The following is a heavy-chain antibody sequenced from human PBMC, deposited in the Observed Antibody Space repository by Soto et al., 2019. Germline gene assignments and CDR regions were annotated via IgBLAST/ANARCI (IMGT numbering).Heavy chain of an antibody. CDR2: IYYSGST. CDR1: GGSISSYY. CDR3: ARGIRFLEWLSPYHFDY. V-gene: IGHV4-59*01. D-gene: IGHD3-3*01. J-gene: IGHJ4*02. Sequence: QVQLQESGPGLVKPSETLSLTCTVSGGSISSYYWSWIRQPPGKGLEWIGYIYYSGSTNYNPSLKSRVTISVDTSKNQFSLKLSSVTAADTAVYYCARGIRFLEWLSPYHFDYWGQGTLVTVSS.